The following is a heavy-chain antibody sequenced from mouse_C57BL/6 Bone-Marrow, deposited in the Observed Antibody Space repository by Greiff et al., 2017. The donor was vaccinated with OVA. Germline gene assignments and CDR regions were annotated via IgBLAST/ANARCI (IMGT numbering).Heavy chain of an antibody. CDR1: GYAFSSSW. V-gene: IGHV1-82*01. D-gene: IGHD3-2*02. J-gene: IGHJ4*01. CDR2: ISPGDGDT. Sequence: QVQLQQSGPELVKPGASVKISCKASGYAFSSSWMNWVKQRPGKGLEWIGRISPGDGDTNYNGKFKGKATLTADKSSSTAYMQLSSLTSEDSAVYFCGSSARYYYAMDYWGQGTSVTVSS. CDR3: GSSARYYYAMDY.